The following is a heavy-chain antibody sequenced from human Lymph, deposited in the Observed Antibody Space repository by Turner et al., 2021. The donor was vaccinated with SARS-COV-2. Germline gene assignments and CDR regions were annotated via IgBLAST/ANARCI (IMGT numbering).Heavy chain of an antibody. CDR2: IYIGGTT. J-gene: IGHJ3*02. CDR3: ARDLGPLAFDI. CDR1: GFTVSSNY. V-gene: IGHV3-53*02. Sequence: EVQLVETGGGLIQPGGSLRLSCAASGFTVSSNYMSWVRQAPGKGLEWVSVIYIGGTTYYADSVKGRFTISRDNSKNTLYFQMNSLRAEDTAVYYCARDLGPLAFDIWGQGTMVTVSS.